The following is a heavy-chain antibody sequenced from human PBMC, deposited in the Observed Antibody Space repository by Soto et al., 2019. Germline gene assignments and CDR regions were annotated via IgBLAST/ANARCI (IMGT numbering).Heavy chain of an antibody. CDR3: ARARGSYYNFDY. Sequence: QVQLQESGPGLVKPSETLSLTCTVSGGYISTYYWSWIRQPPGKGLEWIGYIYYSGSTNYNPSLKSRVXXXVXXSKNQFSLKLNSVTAADTALFYCARARGSYYNFDYWGQGTLVTVSS. CDR2: IYYSGST. V-gene: IGHV4-59*01. J-gene: IGHJ4*02. D-gene: IGHD3-10*01. CDR1: GGYISTYY.